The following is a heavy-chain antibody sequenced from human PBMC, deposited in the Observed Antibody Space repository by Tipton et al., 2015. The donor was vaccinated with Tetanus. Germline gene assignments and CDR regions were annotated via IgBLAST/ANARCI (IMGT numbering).Heavy chain of an antibody. J-gene: IGHJ5*02. CDR3: ARDQGGGRVVRLNWLDP. D-gene: IGHD6-6*01. Sequence: TLSLTCTVSGGSFSLYYWNWVRQSPGKGLEWIGEISHSGSSSYSPSLKSRVTISVDTSKNQFSLRLTSVTAADTAVYYCARDQGGGRVVRLNWLDPWGQGTLVTVSS. CDR2: ISHSGSS. V-gene: IGHV4-34*01. CDR1: GGSFSLYY.